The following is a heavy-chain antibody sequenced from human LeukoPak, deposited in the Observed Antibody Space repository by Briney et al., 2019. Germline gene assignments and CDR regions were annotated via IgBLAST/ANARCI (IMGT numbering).Heavy chain of an antibody. V-gene: IGHV3-73*01. J-gene: IGHJ5*02. CDR2: VRSRGNRYAT. D-gene: IGHD5-12*01. CDR3: TRQVTTMPSRSGCNWFDP. CDR1: GLIFGGSS. Sequence: GGSLKLSCAGSGLIFGGSSMHWVRQAPGKGLEWVGRVRSRGNRYATLYAASVKGRFTISRDDSMNTAFLQMNSLKSEDTAVYYCTRQVTTMPSRSGCNWFDPWGQGTLVTVSS.